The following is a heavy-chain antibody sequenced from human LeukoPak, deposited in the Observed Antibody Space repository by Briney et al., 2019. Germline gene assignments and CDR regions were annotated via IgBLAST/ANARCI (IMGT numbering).Heavy chain of an antibody. Sequence: PSQTLSLTCTVSGGSISSGSYYWSWIRQPAGKGLEWIGRIYTSGSTNYNPSLKSRVTISVDTSKNQFSLKLSSVTAADTAVYYCARDYSSANTVWADAFDIWGQGTMVTVSS. V-gene: IGHV4-61*02. J-gene: IGHJ3*02. CDR3: ARDYSSANTVWADAFDI. CDR1: GGSISSGSYY. CDR2: IYTSGST. D-gene: IGHD3-22*01.